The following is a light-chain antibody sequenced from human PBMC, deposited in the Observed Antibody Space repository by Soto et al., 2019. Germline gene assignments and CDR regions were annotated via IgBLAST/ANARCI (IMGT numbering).Light chain of an antibody. V-gene: IGLV2-14*01. J-gene: IGLJ1*01. CDR1: SSDIGAYNY. CDR3: SSYTSSSTYV. Sequence: QSALTQPASVSGSPGQSITISCTGTSSDIGAYNYVSWYQQHPGKAPKFMISGVSNRPSGVSNRFSGSKSDNTASLTISGLQAEDEADYYCSSYTSSSTYVFGTGTKLTVL. CDR2: GVS.